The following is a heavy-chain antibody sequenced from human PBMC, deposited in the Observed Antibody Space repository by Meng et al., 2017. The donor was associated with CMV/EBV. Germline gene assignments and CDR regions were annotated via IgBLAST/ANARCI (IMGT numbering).Heavy chain of an antibody. Sequence: ETLSLTCAASGFTFSSYWMHWVRQAPGKGLVWVSRINSDGSSTSYADSVKGRFTISRDNAKNTLYLQMNSLRAEDTAVYYCAREVGRLELRRFDYWGQGTLVTVSS. J-gene: IGHJ4*02. CDR3: AREVGRLELRRFDY. CDR1: GFTFSSYW. D-gene: IGHD1-7*01. V-gene: IGHV3-74*01. CDR2: INSDGSST.